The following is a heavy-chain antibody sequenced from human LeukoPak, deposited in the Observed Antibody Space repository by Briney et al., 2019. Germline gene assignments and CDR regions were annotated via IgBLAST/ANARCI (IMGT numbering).Heavy chain of an antibody. CDR3: ARAPLRAAAGFDAFDI. CDR2: IYYSGST. V-gene: IGHV4-59*01. D-gene: IGHD6-13*01. CDR1: GGSISSYY. J-gene: IGHJ3*02. Sequence: SETLSLTCTVSGGSISSYYWSWIRQPPGKGLEWIGYIYYSGSTNYNPSLKSRVTISVDTSKNQFSLKLSSVTAADTAVYYCARAPLRAAAGFDAFDIWGQGTMVTVSS.